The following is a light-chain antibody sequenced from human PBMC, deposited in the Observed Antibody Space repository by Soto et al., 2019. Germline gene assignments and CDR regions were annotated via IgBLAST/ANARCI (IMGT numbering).Light chain of an antibody. CDR3: SSYTTNDTLI. J-gene: IGLJ2*01. CDR1: SSDIGRYNH. Sequence: QSALTQPASVSGSPGQSITISCSGSSSDIGRYNHVSWYQQHPGKAPKVMIYEVNNRPSGVSDRFSGSKSGNTASLTISGLQTEDEADYYCSSYTTNDTLIFGGGTKLTVL. CDR2: EVN. V-gene: IGLV2-14*01.